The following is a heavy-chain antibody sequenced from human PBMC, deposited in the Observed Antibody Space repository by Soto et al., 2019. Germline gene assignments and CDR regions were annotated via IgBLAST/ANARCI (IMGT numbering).Heavy chain of an antibody. Sequence: SETLSLTCTVSGGSISSYYWSWIRQPPGKGLEWIGYIYYSGSTNYNPSLKSRVTISVDTSKNQFSLKLSSVTAADTAVYYCARERRSGGSCYLERYFDYWGQGTLVTVSS. V-gene: IGHV4-59*01. CDR3: ARERRSGGSCYLERYFDY. D-gene: IGHD2-15*01. J-gene: IGHJ4*02. CDR2: IYYSGST. CDR1: GGSISSYY.